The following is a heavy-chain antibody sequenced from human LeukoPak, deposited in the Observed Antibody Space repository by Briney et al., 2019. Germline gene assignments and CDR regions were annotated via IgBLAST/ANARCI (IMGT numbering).Heavy chain of an antibody. Sequence: GGSLRLSCSASGFTFSSYDMHWVRQAPRKGLEYVSAINSNGGSTYYANSVKGRFTISRDNSKNTLYLQMGSLRDEDMAVYYCARGITARIPSVDLDYWGQGTLVASSS. CDR1: GFTFSSYD. J-gene: IGHJ4*02. CDR3: ARGITARIPSVDLDY. CDR2: INSNGGST. V-gene: IGHV3-64*01. D-gene: IGHD3-3*01.